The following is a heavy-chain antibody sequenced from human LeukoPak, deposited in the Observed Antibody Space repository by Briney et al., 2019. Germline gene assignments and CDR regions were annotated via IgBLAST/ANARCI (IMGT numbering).Heavy chain of an antibody. J-gene: IGHJ3*02. V-gene: IGHV4-61*02. Sequence: SQTLSLTCTVSGGSISSGSYYRGWIRQPAGKGLEWIGRIYTSGSTNYNPSLKSRVTISVDTSKNQFSLKLSSVTAADTAVYYCVRYMIVVVRNAFDIWGQGTMVTVSS. CDR1: GGSISSGSYY. D-gene: IGHD3-22*01. CDR2: IYTSGST. CDR3: VRYMIVVVRNAFDI.